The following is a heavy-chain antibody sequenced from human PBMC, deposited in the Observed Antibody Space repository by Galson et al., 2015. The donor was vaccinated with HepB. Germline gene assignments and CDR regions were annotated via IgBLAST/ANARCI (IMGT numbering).Heavy chain of an antibody. Sequence: SLRLSCAASGLTFSSYAMSWVRQAPGKGPEWVSGISGSGGSTYYADSVKGRFTISRDNARKSLYLQMDSLRAEDTALYYCAGGYFWFGEGLSDFWGQGTLVTVSS. D-gene: IGHD3-10*01. CDR1: GLTFSSYA. J-gene: IGHJ4*02. CDR3: AGGYFWFGEGLSDF. CDR2: ISGSGGST. V-gene: IGHV3-23*01.